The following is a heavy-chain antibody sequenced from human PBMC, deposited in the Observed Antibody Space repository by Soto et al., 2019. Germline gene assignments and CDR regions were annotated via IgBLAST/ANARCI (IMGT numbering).Heavy chain of an antibody. Sequence: QVQLVQSGAEVKKPGASVKVSCKASGYTFTSYGISWVRQAPGQGLEWMGWISAYNGNTNYAQKLQGRVTMTTDTSTITAYRELRSLRSDDTAVYYCARVSGGYDSSGYEKDYYYYGMDVWGQGTTVTVSS. CDR1: GYTFTSYG. D-gene: IGHD3-22*01. CDR2: ISAYNGNT. J-gene: IGHJ6*02. V-gene: IGHV1-18*04. CDR3: ARVSGGYDSSGYEKDYYYYGMDV.